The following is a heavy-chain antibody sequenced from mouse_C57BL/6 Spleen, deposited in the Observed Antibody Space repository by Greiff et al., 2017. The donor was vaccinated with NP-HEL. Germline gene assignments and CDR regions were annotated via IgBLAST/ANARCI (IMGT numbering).Heavy chain of an antibody. D-gene: IGHD2-3*01. V-gene: IGHV1-64*01. Sequence: VQLQQPGAELVKPGASVKLSCKASGYTFTSYWMHWVKQRPGQGLEWIGMIHPNSGSTNYNEKFKSKATLTVDKSSSTAYMQVSSLTSEDSAVYYCARWGDGYYTWFAYWGQGTLVTVSA. CDR2: IHPNSGST. CDR1: GYTFTSYW. J-gene: IGHJ3*01. CDR3: ARWGDGYYTWFAY.